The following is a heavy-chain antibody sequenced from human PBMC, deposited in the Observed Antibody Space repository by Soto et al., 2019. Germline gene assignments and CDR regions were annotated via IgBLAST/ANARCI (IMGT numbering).Heavy chain of an antibody. V-gene: IGHV3-74*01. Sequence: PXGSLRLSCSASGFTFSSSWMHWVRQAPGKGLVWVSHINSDGTDTNYADSVKGRFIISRDNAKNTVYLQMNSLRAEDTAVYYCARDWSYALNYWGQGSLVTVSS. CDR2: INSDGTDT. CDR1: GFTFSSSW. J-gene: IGHJ4*02. CDR3: ARDWSYALNY. D-gene: IGHD3-16*01.